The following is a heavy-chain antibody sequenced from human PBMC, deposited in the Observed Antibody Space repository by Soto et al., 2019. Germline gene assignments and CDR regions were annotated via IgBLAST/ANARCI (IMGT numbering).Heavy chain of an antibody. CDR1: GFTFSSYA. J-gene: IGHJ4*02. Sequence: EVQLLDSGGVLVQPGGSLRLSCAASGFTFSSYALSWVRQAPGKGLEWVSGISGDGATTYYTDSVKGRFTISRDSSTNTLYMQMNSLRAEDSAVYYCARDLTSIGRSTYFGYWGQGTLVTVSS. CDR3: ARDLTSIGRSTYFGY. CDR2: ISGDGATT. D-gene: IGHD3-3*02. V-gene: IGHV3-23*01.